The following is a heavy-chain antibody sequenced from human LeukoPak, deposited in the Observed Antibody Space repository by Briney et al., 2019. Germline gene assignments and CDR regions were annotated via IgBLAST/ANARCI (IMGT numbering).Heavy chain of an antibody. D-gene: IGHD3-16*02. CDR2: ISGSGGST. CDR1: GSTFSSHA. V-gene: IGHV3-23*01. CDR3: AKSVMITFGGVIGAFDI. Sequence: GGSLRLSCAASGSTFSSHAMSWVRQAPGKGLEWVSAISGSGGSTYYADSVKGRFTISRDNSKNTLYLQMNSLRAEDTAVYYCAKSVMITFGGVIGAFDIWGQGTMVTVSS. J-gene: IGHJ3*02.